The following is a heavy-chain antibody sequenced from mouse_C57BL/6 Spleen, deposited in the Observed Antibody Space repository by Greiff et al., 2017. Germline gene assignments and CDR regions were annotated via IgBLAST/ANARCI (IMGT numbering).Heavy chain of an antibody. D-gene: IGHD4-1*01. V-gene: IGHV1-61*01. CDR1: GYTFTSYW. J-gene: IGHJ3*01. CDR3: ARLTGDGAWFAY. CDR2: IYPSDSET. Sequence: QVQLQQPGAELVRPGSSVKLSCKASGYTFTSYWMDWVKQRPGQGLEWIGNIYPSDSETHYNQKFKDKATLTVDKSSSTAYMQLSSLTSEDSAVYYCARLTGDGAWFAYWGQGTLVTVSA.